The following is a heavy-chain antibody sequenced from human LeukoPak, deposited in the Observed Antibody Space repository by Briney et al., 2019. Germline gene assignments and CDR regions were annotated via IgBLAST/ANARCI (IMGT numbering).Heavy chain of an antibody. Sequence: PGGSLRLSCAASGFTFDDYGMSWVRQAPGKGLEWVSGINWNGGSTGYADSVKGRFTISRDNAKNSLYLQMNSLRVEDTALYYCARVEGGYSSSWTIIDYWGQGTLVTVSS. CDR1: GFTFDDYG. J-gene: IGHJ4*02. CDR3: ARVEGGYSSSWTIIDY. D-gene: IGHD6-13*01. V-gene: IGHV3-20*04. CDR2: INWNGGST.